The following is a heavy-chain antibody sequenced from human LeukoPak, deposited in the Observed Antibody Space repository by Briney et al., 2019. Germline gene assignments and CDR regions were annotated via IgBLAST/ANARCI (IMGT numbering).Heavy chain of an antibody. J-gene: IGHJ4*02. D-gene: IGHD3-22*01. Sequence: ASVKVSCKASGYTFTSYGISWVRQAPGQGLEWMGWISAYNGKTNYAQKLQGRVSMTTDTSTSTAYMELRNLRSDDTAVCYCARDSPYYYDSSDYYYPFDYWGQGTLVTVSS. CDR1: GYTFTSYG. CDR2: ISAYNGKT. V-gene: IGHV1-18*01. CDR3: ARDSPYYYDSSDYYYPFDY.